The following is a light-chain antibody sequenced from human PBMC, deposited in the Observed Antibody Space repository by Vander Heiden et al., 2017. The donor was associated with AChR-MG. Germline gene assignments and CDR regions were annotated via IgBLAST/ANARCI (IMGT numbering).Light chain of an antibody. V-gene: IGKV1-33*01. J-gene: IGKJ4*01. CDR2: DAS. CDR1: HDISNY. Sequence: DSQMTQSPSSLSASVGDRVTITCQASHDISNYLNWYQQKPGKAPKLLIYDASNLETGVPSRFSGSGSGTDFTFTISSLQPEDIATYYCQQYDNLPLTFGGGTKVEIK. CDR3: QQYDNLPLT.